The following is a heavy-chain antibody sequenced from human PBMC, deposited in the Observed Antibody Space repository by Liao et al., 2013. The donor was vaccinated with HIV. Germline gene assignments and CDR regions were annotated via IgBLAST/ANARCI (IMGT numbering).Heavy chain of an antibody. J-gene: IGHJ3*02. V-gene: IGHV4-61*02. CDR3: ASSTISYYDILTGYATRSDAFDI. D-gene: IGHD3-9*01. Sequence: QVQLQESGPGLVKPSQTLSLTCTVSGGSITSGDYYWSWIRQPPGKGLEWIGRIYTSGNTNYNPSLKSRVTMSVDTSKNQFSLKLTSVTAADTAVYYCASSTISYYDILTGYATRSDAFDIWAKGQRSPSLQ. CDR2: IYTSGNT. CDR1: GGSITSGDYY.